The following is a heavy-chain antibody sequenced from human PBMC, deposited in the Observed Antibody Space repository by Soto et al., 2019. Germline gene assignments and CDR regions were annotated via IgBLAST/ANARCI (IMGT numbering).Heavy chain of an antibody. CDR2: VSIGGST. CDR3: AKRRGAGGHFDY. CDR1: GFTFSSYA. D-gene: IGHD2-15*01. Sequence: SLRLSCAASGFTFSSYAMGWVRQGPGKGLEWVAVVSIGGSTHYADSVRGRFTTSRDNSKNTLSLQMNSLTAEDTAVYFCAKRRGAGGHFDYWGQGALVTVSS. J-gene: IGHJ4*01. V-gene: IGHV3-23*01.